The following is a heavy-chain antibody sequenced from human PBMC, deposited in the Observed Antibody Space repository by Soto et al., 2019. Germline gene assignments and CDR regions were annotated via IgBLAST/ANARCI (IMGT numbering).Heavy chain of an antibody. V-gene: IGHV1-18*01. CDR1: GYTFTSSG. J-gene: IGHJ5*02. D-gene: IGHD6-19*01. CDR2: ISAYNGIT. Sequence: QAQLVQSGVEVKKPGASVKISCKASGYTFTSSGITWVRQAPGQGLEWMGWISAYNGITYYAQSLQDRVTMTTDTPTNTAYMEVRSLRSDDTAVYYCVRGPSRRNPGAVSVNWFDPWGQGTLVTVSS. CDR3: VRGPSRRNPGAVSVNWFDP.